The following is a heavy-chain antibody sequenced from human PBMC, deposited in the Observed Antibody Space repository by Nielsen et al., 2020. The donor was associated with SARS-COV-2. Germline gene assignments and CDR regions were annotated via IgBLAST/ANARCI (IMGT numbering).Heavy chain of an antibody. J-gene: IGHJ4*02. CDR1: GYTLTELS. V-gene: IGHV7-4-1*02. CDR3: TRGSNGYDTSGFDY. D-gene: IGHD3-22*01. CDR2: INTNTGNP. Sequence: ASVKVSCKVSGYTLTELSMHWVRQAPGQGLEWMGWINTNTGNPMYAQGFTGRFVFSLDTSVSTAYLQISSLRAEDTALYYCTRGSNGYDTSGFDYWGQGTLATVSS.